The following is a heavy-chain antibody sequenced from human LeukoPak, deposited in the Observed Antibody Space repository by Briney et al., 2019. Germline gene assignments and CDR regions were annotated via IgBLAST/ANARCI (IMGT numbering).Heavy chain of an antibody. CDR1: GFTFRNYA. Sequence: GGSLRLSCAASGFTFRNYAMSWVRQAPGTGLEWVSAISGSDGSTYYADSVRGRFTISRDNFKNTVYLQMNSLRADDTAVYYCAKDPYWNYSDWFDPWGQGTLVTVSS. CDR2: ISGSDGST. V-gene: IGHV3-23*01. CDR3: AKDPYWNYSDWFDP. J-gene: IGHJ5*02. D-gene: IGHD1-7*01.